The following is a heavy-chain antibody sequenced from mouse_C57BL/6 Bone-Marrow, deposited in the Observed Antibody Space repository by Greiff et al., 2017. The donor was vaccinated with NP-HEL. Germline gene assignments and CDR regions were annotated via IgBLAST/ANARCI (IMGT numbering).Heavy chain of an antibody. D-gene: IGHD1-1*01. J-gene: IGHJ3*01. CDR2: IWSGGSA. V-gene: IGHV2-2*01. Sequence: VQLQESGPGLVQPSQSLSITCTVSGFSLTSYGVHWVRQSPGQGLEWLGVIWSGGSAAYYAAFISSLSIRPDTSKSQVFLKINRLQADCTAIYYGARNDGTWFAYGGQGTLVTVSA. CDR1: GFSLTSYG. CDR3: ARNDGTWFAY.